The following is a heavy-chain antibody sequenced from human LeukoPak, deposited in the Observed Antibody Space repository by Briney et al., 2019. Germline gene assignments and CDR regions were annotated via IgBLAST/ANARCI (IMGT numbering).Heavy chain of an antibody. V-gene: IGHV4-4*07. CDR1: GGSISSYY. D-gene: IGHD3-10*01. CDR2: IYTSGST. J-gene: IGHJ4*02. CDR3: ARDTYYYGSGSYYDY. Sequence: SETLSLTCTVSGGSISSYYWSWIRQPPGKGLEWIGRIYTSGSTNYNPSLKSRVTMSVDTSKNQFSLKLSSVTAADTAVYYCARDTYYYGSGSYYDYWGQGTLVTVSS.